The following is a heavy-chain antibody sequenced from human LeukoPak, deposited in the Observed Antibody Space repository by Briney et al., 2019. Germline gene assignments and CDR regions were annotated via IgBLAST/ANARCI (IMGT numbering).Heavy chain of an antibody. CDR2: ISSSSSYI. CDR1: GFTFSSYS. Sequence: GGSLRLSCAASGFTFSSYSMNWVRRAPGKGLEWVSSISSSSSYIYYADSVKGRFTISRDNAKNSLYLQMNSLRAEDTAVYYCARSPGSGIDYWGQGTLVTVSS. CDR3: ARSPGSGIDY. J-gene: IGHJ4*02. V-gene: IGHV3-21*01. D-gene: IGHD3-3*01.